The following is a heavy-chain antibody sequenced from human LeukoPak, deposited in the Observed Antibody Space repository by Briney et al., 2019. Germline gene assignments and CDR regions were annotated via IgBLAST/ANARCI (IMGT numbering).Heavy chain of an antibody. CDR3: ARGKGIGPRDNWFDP. CDR1: GYTFSSYD. J-gene: IGHJ5*02. V-gene: IGHV1-8*01. CDR2: MNPSSGNT. D-gene: IGHD2-21*01. Sequence: GASVKVSCKTSGYTFSSYDINWVRQATGQGLEWMGWMNPSSGNTGYAQKFQGRVTMTRNTSITTAYMELSSLRSEDTAAYYCARGKGIGPRDNWFDPWGQGTLVTVSS.